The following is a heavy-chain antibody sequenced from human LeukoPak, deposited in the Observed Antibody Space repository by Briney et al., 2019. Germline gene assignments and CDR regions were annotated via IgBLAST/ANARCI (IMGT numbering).Heavy chain of an antibody. CDR2: INDGGST. CDR1: GGSISNYY. Sequence: SETLSLTCSVSGGSISNYYWSWIRQPPGKGLEWIGYINDGGSTNYNPSLASRVTMSVDTSKNEYSLKVSSVTAADTAVYYCARGFYDSGWYKPCDPWGQGTLVTVSS. J-gene: IGHJ5*02. V-gene: IGHV4-59*01. D-gene: IGHD6-19*01. CDR3: ARGFYDSGWYKPCDP.